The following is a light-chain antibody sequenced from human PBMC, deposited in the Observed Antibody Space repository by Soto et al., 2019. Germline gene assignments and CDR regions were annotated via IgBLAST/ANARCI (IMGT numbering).Light chain of an antibody. CDR1: QSVSSSY. CDR3: QQYCSSPRIT. J-gene: IGKJ5*01. Sequence: EMVLTQSPGTLSLSPGERATLSCRARQSVSSSYLAWYQQKPGQAPGLLIYGASSRATGIQDRFSGSGSGTDVPLTISRLEPEDLAVYYCQQYCSSPRITFGQGTRLEMK. V-gene: IGKV3-20*01. CDR2: GAS.